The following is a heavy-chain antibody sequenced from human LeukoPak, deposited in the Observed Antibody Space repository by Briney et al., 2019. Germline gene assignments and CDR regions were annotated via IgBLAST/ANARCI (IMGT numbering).Heavy chain of an antibody. D-gene: IGHD1-26*01. CDR2: IYYSGST. CDR1: GGSISSSSYY. J-gene: IGHJ4*02. CDR3: ARSEWELLQPTFFDY. Sequence: PSETLSLTCTVSGGSISSSSYYWGWIRQPPGKGLEWIGSIYYSGSTYYNPSLKSRVTISVDTSKNQFSLKLSSVTAADTAVYYCARSEWELLQPTFFDYWGQGTLVTVSS. V-gene: IGHV4-39*07.